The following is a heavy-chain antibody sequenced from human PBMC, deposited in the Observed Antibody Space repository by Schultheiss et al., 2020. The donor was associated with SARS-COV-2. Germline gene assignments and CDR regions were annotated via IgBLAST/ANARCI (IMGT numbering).Heavy chain of an antibody. V-gene: IGHV3-30*04. CDR2: ISYDGSNK. D-gene: IGHD4-11*01. Sequence: GGSLRLSCAASGFTFSSYAMHWVRQAPGKGLEWVAVISYDGSNKYYADSVKGRFTISRDNSKNTLYLQMNRLRAEDTAVYYCAKGQIQYVHYMDVWGKGTTVTVSS. CDR3: AKGQIQYVHYMDV. J-gene: IGHJ6*03. CDR1: GFTFSSYA.